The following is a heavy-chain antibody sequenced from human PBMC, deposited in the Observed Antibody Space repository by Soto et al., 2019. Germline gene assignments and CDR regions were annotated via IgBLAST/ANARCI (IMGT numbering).Heavy chain of an antibody. V-gene: IGHV1-18*01. CDR1: GYKFTSYT. J-gene: IGHJ5*02. CDR2: ISANNGNT. Sequence: QVQLVHSGAEVKKPGASVNVSCKASGYKFTSYTISWVRQAPGQGLEWMGWISANNGNTDFAQKFQGRVTMTTDTSKNTAYMELRSLRSDDTAMYYCARSVPWFDPWGQGTLVIVSS. CDR3: ARSVPWFDP. D-gene: IGHD6-6*01.